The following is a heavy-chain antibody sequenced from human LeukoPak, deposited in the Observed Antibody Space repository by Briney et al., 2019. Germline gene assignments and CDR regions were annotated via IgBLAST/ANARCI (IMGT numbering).Heavy chain of an antibody. V-gene: IGHV4-31*03. Sequence: PSETLSLTCTVSGGSISSGGYYWSWIRQHPGKGLEWLGYIYYSGSTYYNPSLKSRVTISVDTSKNQFSLKLSSVTAADTAVYYCARCTVTPPPKYGMDVWGQGTTVTVSS. CDR1: GGSISSGGYY. CDR2: IYYSGST. CDR3: ARCTVTPPPKYGMDV. D-gene: IGHD4-17*01. J-gene: IGHJ6*02.